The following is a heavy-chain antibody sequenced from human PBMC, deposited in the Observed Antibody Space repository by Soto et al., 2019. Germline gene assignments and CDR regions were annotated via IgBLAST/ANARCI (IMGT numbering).Heavy chain of an antibody. J-gene: IGHJ4*02. CDR2: MNPNSGNT. D-gene: IGHD5-18*01. CDR1: GYTFTSYD. CDR3: ARGRRYSYGLSW. Sequence: GASVKVSCKASGYTFTSYDINWVRQATGQGLEWMGWMNPNSGNTGYAQKFQGRVTMTRNTSISTAYMELSSLRSEDTAVYYCARGRRYSYGLSWWGQGTLVTVSS. V-gene: IGHV1-8*01.